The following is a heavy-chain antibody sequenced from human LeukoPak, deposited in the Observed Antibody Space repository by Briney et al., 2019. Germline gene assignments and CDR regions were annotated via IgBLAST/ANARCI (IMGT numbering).Heavy chain of an antibody. CDR2: IRSDGSKE. V-gene: IGHV3-30*02. J-gene: IGHJ3*01. CDR1: GFTFSSYG. CDR3: AKEAGLFDV. Sequence: PGGSLRLSCAASGFTFSSYGMHWVRQAPGKGLEWVAYIRSDGSKEHHADSVKGRFIISRDNSKKILYLQMNSLRAEDTAMYYCAKEAGLFDVWGQGTMVTVSS.